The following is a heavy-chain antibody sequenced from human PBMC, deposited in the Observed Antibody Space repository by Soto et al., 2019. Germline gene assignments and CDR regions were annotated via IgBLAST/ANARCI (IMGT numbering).Heavy chain of an antibody. CDR3: AILASIKFFAPGGPFDI. V-gene: IGHV1-2*02. J-gene: IGHJ3*02. D-gene: IGHD3-16*01. CDR2: INPNSGGT. CDR1: GYPFTGFY. Sequence: ASVKVSCKASGYPFTGFYLHWVRQAPGQGLAWMGWINPNSGGTNYAPKFQGRVTLTRDTSITTAYMELNRLGSDDTAVYYCAILASIKFFAPGGPFDIWGQGTAVTVSS.